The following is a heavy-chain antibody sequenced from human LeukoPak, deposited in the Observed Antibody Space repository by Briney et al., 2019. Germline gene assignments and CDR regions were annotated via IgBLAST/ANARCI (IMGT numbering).Heavy chain of an antibody. CDR1: GASFSGYY. CDR3: ARGRGGSYYFY. Sequence: SETLSLTCAVYGASFSGYYWSWIRQPPGKGLEWIGEINHSGSTNYNPSLKSRVTISVDTSKNQFSLKLSSVTAADTAVYYCARGRGGSYYFYWGQGTLVTVSS. CDR2: INHSGST. D-gene: IGHD1-26*01. V-gene: IGHV4-34*01. J-gene: IGHJ4*02.